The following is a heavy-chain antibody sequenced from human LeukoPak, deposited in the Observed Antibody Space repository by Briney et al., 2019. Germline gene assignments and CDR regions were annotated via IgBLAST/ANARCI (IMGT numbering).Heavy chain of an antibody. CDR2: FIPVLGTA. Sequence: VASVKVSCKASGGIFSDYALNWVRQAPGQGLEWMGVFIPVLGTANSTQNFQDRVSITADISTHTVYMELSSLKSEDTAVYFCAGIPVFGVVLHQEPVWGKGTTVTVSS. CDR1: GGIFSDYA. CDR3: AGIPVFGVVLHQEPV. V-gene: IGHV1-69*10. D-gene: IGHD3-3*01. J-gene: IGHJ6*04.